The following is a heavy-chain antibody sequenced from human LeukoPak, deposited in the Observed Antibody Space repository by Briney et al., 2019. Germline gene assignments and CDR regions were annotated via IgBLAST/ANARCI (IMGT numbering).Heavy chain of an antibody. J-gene: IGHJ3*02. Sequence: GASVKVSCKASGYTFTSYGISWVRQAPGQGLEWMGWISAYNGNTNYAQKLQGRVTMTTDTSTSTAYMELRSLRSDDTAVYYCARDVKVAATLGSRAAFDIWGQGTMVTVSS. V-gene: IGHV1-18*01. CDR3: ARDVKVAATLGSRAAFDI. D-gene: IGHD2-15*01. CDR2: ISAYNGNT. CDR1: GYTFTSYG.